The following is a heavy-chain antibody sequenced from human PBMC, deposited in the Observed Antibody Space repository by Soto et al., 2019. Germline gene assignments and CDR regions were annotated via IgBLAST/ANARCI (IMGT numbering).Heavy chain of an antibody. D-gene: IGHD6-6*01. J-gene: IGHJ4*02. CDR2: IYYSGST. CDR1: GGSISSYY. V-gene: IGHV4-59*12. CDR3: ARSKIEPRLFMYPFYS. Sequence: LSLTCTVSGGSISSYYWSFIRQPPGKGLEWIGYIYYSGSTHYNPSLKSRVTISVDKSKNQFSLKLSSVTAADTAVYYCARSKIEPRLFMYPFYSWGQGTLVTVSS.